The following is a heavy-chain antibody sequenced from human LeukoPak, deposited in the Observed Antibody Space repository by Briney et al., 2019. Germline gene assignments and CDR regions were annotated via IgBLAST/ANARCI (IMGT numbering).Heavy chain of an antibody. V-gene: IGHV3-20*04. CDR1: GFTFDDYG. J-gene: IGHJ4*02. Sequence: RTGGSLRLSCAASGFTFDDYGMSWVRHAPGKGLEWVSGINWNGGSTVYADSVKGRFTISRDNSKNTLYLQMNSLRAEDTAVYYCARVAAGRLYYFDYWGQGTLVTVSS. D-gene: IGHD6-13*01. CDR3: ARVAAGRLYYFDY. CDR2: INWNGGST.